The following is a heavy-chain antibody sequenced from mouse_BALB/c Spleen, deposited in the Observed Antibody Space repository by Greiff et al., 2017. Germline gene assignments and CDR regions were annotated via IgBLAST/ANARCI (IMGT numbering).Heavy chain of an antibody. Sequence: EVQGVESGGGLVQPGGSLKLSCAASGFTFSSYGMSWVRQTPDKRLELVATINSNGGSTYYPDSVKGRFTISRDNAKNTLYLQMSSLKSEDTAMYYCTRSSSYTMDYWGQGTSDTVSS. D-gene: IGHD1-1*01. V-gene: IGHV5-6-3*01. CDR2: INSNGGST. CDR1: GFTFSSYG. J-gene: IGHJ4*01. CDR3: TRSSSYTMDY.